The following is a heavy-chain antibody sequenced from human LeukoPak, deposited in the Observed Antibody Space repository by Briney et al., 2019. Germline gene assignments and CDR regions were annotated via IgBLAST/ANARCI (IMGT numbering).Heavy chain of an antibody. V-gene: IGHV1-18*01. Sequence: VASVKVSCKASGYTFTSYGISWVRQAPGQGLEWMGWISAYNGNTNYAQKLQGRVTMTTDTSTSTAYMELRSLRSDDTAVYYCARDSGYDHPAESDYWGQGTLVTVSS. J-gene: IGHJ4*02. D-gene: IGHD5-12*01. CDR3: ARDSGYDHPAESDY. CDR1: GYTFTSYG. CDR2: ISAYNGNT.